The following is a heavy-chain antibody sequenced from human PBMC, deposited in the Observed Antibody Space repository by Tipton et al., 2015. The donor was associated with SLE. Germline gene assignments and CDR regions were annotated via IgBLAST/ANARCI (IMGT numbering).Heavy chain of an antibody. J-gene: IGHJ3*01. CDR3: ASPLGYCSSTSCYAIRDAFDL. CDR2: IHTTGST. CDR1: EVSVNSGNYY. Sequence: TLSLTCTVSEVSVNSGNYYWSWIRQSAGKRLEWIWQIHTTGSTNYSPSLKSRVTISVDTSRNQFSLRLSSVTAADTALYYCASPLGYCSSTSCYAIRDAFDLWGQGTMVTVSS. D-gene: IGHD2-2*01. V-gene: IGHV4-61*09.